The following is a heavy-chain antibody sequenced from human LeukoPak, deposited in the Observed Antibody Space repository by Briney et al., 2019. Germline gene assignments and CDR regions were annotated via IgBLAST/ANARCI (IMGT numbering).Heavy chain of an antibody. Sequence: GGSLRLSCAASGFTFSSYGMHRLPQAPGKGLEWVAFIRYDGSNKYYADSVRGRFTISRDNYKNTLYTQMNSLRAEDTAVYYCAKEDSSAEYPTYFDYWGQGTLVTVSS. CDR3: AKEDSSAEYPTYFDY. V-gene: IGHV3-30*02. D-gene: IGHD3-22*01. J-gene: IGHJ4*02. CDR2: IRYDGSNK. CDR1: GFTFSSYG.